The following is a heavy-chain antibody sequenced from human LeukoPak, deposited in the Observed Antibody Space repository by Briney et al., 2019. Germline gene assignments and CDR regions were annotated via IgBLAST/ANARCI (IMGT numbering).Heavy chain of an antibody. D-gene: IGHD6-19*01. CDR3: AAELAHSSGWHI. CDR2: IVVGSGNT. Sequence: GTSVKVSCKASGFTFTSSAMQWVRQARGQRLEWIGWIVVGSGNTNYAQKFQERVTITRDMSTSTAYMELSSLRSEDTAVYYCAAELAHSSGWHIWGQGTLVTVSS. J-gene: IGHJ4*02. CDR1: GFTFTSSA. V-gene: IGHV1-58*02.